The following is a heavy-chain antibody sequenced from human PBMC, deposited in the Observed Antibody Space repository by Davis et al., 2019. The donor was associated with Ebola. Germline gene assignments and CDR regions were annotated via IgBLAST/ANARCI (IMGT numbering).Heavy chain of an antibody. V-gene: IGHV4-4*02. J-gene: IGHJ3*02. CDR1: GGSISSSNW. CDR3: ARGIGLSAFDI. CDR2: IYHSGST. Sequence: SETLSLTCAVSGGSISSSNWWSWVRQPPGKGLEWIGEIYHSGSTNYNPSLKSRLTISIDTSKNQFSLKLSSVTAADTAVYYCARGIGLSAFDIWGQGTMVTVSS. D-gene: IGHD2-2*03.